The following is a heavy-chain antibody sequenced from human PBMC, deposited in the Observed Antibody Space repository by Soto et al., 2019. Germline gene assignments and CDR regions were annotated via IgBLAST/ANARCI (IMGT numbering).Heavy chain of an antibody. CDR1: GGSFTSNNC. Sequence: SETLYLTCAVSGGSFTSNNCWTWVRQHPGQGLEWIGEIYRTGSTNYNPSLKSRVTISLDKSENQFSLKVTSLTAADTAVYYCASRDPGTSVDYWGQGTLVTVSS. V-gene: IGHV4-4*02. CDR2: IYRTGST. J-gene: IGHJ4*02. D-gene: IGHD1-7*01. CDR3: ASRDPGTSVDY.